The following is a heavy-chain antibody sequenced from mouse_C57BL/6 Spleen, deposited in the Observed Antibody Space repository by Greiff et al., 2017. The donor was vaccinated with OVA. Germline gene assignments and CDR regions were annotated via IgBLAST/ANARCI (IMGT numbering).Heavy chain of an antibody. CDR3: ARDGSSLDYAMDY. V-gene: IGHV1-61*01. CDR2: IYPSDSET. D-gene: IGHD1-1*01. CDR1: GYTFTSYW. J-gene: IGHJ4*01. Sequence: VQLQQPGAELVRPGSSVKLSCKASGYTFTSYWMDWVKQRPGQGLEWIGNIYPSDSETHYNQKFKDKATLTVDKSSSTDYMQLSSLTSEDSAVYYGARDGSSLDYAMDYWGQGTSVTVSS.